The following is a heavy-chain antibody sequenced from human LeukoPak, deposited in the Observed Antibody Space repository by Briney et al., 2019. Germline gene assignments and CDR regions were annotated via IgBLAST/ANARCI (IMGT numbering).Heavy chain of an antibody. CDR3: TRDTGTTGEVKFDP. Sequence: PSETLSLTCAVYGGSLSGYYWSWIRQPAGKGLEWIGRIYTSGSTTYNPSLKSRVTMSVDTSKSQFSLNLMSVTAADTAVYYCTRDTGTTGEVKFDPWGQGTLVTVSS. V-gene: IGHV4-4*07. J-gene: IGHJ5*02. CDR1: GGSLSGYY. CDR2: IYTSGST. D-gene: IGHD4-17*01.